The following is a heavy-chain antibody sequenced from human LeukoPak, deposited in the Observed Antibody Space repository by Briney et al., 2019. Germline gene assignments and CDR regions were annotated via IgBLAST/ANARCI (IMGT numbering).Heavy chain of an antibody. CDR3: ARDGNQSPAVYYYYYYMDV. Sequence: GGSLRLSCAASGFTFSSYSMNWVRQAPGKGLEWVSSISSSSSYIYYADSVKGRFTISRDNAKNSLYLQMNSLRAEDTAVYYCARDGNQSPAVYYYYYYMDVWGKGTTVTVSS. CDR1: GFTFSSYS. D-gene: IGHD6-13*01. V-gene: IGHV3-21*01. J-gene: IGHJ6*03. CDR2: ISSSSSYI.